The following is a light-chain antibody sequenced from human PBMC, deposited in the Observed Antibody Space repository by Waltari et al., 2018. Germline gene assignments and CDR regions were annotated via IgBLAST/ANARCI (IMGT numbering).Light chain of an antibody. Sequence: QLVLTQSPSASAPLGASIKLTCTLSSGHSSNIIAWLQQQPERGPRYLMKVNSDGTHSKGDDIPDRFSGSSSGAERYLTISSLQSEDEADYYCQTGGHGTWVFGGGTKVTVL. V-gene: IGLV4-69*01. CDR3: QTGGHGTWV. CDR2: VNSDGTH. CDR1: SGHSSNI. J-gene: IGLJ3*02.